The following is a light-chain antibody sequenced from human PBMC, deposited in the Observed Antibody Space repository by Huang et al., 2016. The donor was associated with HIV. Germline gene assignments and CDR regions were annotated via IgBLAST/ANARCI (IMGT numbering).Light chain of an antibody. V-gene: IGKV3-11*01. CDR1: QSVVTR. Sequence: EIVLTQSPGTLSLSPGERATISCRASQSVVTRLAWFQQKRGQTPRLLIFDTSYRATGVPARFSGAGSGTDFTLTINNLEPEDFAVYFCQQRYNWPLTFGGGTTVEI. CDR2: DTS. CDR3: QQRYNWPLT. J-gene: IGKJ4*01.